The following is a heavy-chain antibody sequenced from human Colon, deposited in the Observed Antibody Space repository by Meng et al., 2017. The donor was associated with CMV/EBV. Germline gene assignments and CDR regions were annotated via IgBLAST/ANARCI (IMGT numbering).Heavy chain of an antibody. CDR3: AKAHYADPS. V-gene: IGHV3-23*01. CDR1: GFTFSSYA. J-gene: IGHJ5*02. CDR2: ISAGGGST. Sequence: GESLKISCAASGFTFSSYAMTWVRQAPGKGLVWVSAISAGGGSTFYADSVKVRYTISRDNSKNTLYLQMNSLRAENTAVYYCAKAHYADPSWGQGTLVTVS. D-gene: IGHD4-17*01.